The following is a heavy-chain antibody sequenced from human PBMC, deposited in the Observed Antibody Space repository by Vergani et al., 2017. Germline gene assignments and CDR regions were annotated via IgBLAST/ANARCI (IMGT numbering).Heavy chain of an antibody. D-gene: IGHD3-3*01. CDR2: ISGSGGST. Sequence: EVQLLESGGGLVQPGGSLRLSCAASGFTFSSYAMSWVRQAPGKGLEWVSAISGSGGSTYYADSVKGRFTISRDNSKNTLYLQMNSLRAEDTAVYYCARDRTIFGVVIMLEMIVDAFDIWGQGTMVTVSS. J-gene: IGHJ3*02. CDR1: GFTFSSYA. V-gene: IGHV3-23*01. CDR3: ARDRTIFGVVIMLEMIVDAFDI.